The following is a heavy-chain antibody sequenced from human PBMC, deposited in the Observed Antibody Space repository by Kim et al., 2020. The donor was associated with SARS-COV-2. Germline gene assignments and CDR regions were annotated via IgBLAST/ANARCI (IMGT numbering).Heavy chain of an antibody. CDR1: GGSFSGYY. J-gene: IGHJ4*02. CDR3: ARESGRPRGPGGVAAALDY. V-gene: IGHV4-34*01. Sequence: SETLSLTCAVYGGSFSGYYWSWIRQPPGKGLEWIAEINHSGSTNYNPALKSRVTISVDTSKNQFSLKLSSVTAADTAVYYCARESGRPRGPGGVAAALDYWGQGTLVTVSS. D-gene: IGHD6-13*01. CDR2: INHSGST.